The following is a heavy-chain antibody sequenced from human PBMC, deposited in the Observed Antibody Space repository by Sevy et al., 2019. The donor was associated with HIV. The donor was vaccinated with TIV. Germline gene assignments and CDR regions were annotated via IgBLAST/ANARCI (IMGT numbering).Heavy chain of an antibody. CDR2: INPNSGGT. D-gene: IGHD3-10*01. Sequence: ASVKVSCKASGYTFTGYYMHWVRQAPGQGLEWMGWINPNSGGTNYAQKFQGRVTMTRDTSISTAYMELSRLRSDDTAVYYCARVRGSGFGEPYYYFDYWGQGTLVTVSS. V-gene: IGHV1-2*02. CDR3: ARVRGSGFGEPYYYFDY. CDR1: GYTFTGYY. J-gene: IGHJ4*02.